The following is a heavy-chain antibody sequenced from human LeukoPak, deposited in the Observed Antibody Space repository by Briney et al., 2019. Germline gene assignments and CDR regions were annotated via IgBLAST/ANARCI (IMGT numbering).Heavy chain of an antibody. D-gene: IGHD3-3*01. CDR2: IWYDGSNK. Sequence: PGRSLRLSCAASGFTFSSYGMHWVRQAPGKGLECVAVIWYDGSNKYYADSVRGRFTISRDNSKNTLYLQMNSLRAEDTAVYYCAKGPRFWSGYYTPEYYFDYWGQGTLVTVSS. CDR1: GFTFSSYG. CDR3: AKGPRFWSGYYTPEYYFDY. V-gene: IGHV3-33*06. J-gene: IGHJ4*02.